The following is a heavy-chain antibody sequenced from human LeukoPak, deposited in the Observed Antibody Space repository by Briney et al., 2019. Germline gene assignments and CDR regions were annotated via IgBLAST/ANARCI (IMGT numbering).Heavy chain of an antibody. CDR1: GGSINNYY. J-gene: IGHJ4*02. V-gene: IGHV4-59*12. CDR3: AKYLVGYFEG. CDR2: IHYSGST. Sequence: PSETLSLTCTVSGGSINNYYWSWIRQPPGKGLEWIGYIHYSGSTNYNPSLKSRVTISVDTSKNNFSLKLSSVAAADTAVYYCAKYLVGYFEGWGQGTLVTVSS. D-gene: IGHD2-8*02.